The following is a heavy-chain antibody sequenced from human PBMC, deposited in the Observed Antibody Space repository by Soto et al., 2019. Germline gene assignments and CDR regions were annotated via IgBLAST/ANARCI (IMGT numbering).Heavy chain of an antibody. J-gene: IGHJ6*02. CDR2: ISYDGSNK. CDR3: AKDVKIRYCISTSCSRSYGMDV. Sequence: GGPLKLSCAPSGFTFTIHGMHWVSQATSKVLVWVAVISYDGSNKYYADSVKGRFTISRDNSKNTLYLQMNSLRAEDTAVYYCAKDVKIRYCISTSCSRSYGMDVWGQGT. CDR1: GFTFTIHG. D-gene: IGHD2-2*01. V-gene: IGHV3-30*18.